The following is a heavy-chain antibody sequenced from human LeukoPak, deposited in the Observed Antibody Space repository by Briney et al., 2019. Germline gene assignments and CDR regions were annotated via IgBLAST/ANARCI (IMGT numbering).Heavy chain of an antibody. CDR1: GYTFTSYA. CDR2: INAGNGNT. J-gene: IGHJ4*02. Sequence: ASVKVSCKASGYTFTSYAMHWVRQAPGQRLEWMGWINAGNGNTKYSQKFQGRVTITRDTSASTAYMELSSLRSEDTAVYYCARLDDYGDYFDYWGQGTLVTVSS. CDR3: ARLDDYGDYFDY. D-gene: IGHD4-17*01. V-gene: IGHV1-3*01.